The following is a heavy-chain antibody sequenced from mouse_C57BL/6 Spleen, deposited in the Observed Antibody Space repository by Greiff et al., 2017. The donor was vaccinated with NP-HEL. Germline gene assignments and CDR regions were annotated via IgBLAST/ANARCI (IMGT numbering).Heavy chain of an antibody. Sequence: QVQLKESGAELARPGASVKLSCKASGYTFTSYGISWVKQRTGQGLEWIGEIYPRSGNTYYNEKFKGKATLTADKSSSTAYMELRSLTSEDSAVYFGARREVYYGNYVDAMDYWGQGTSVTVSS. V-gene: IGHV1-81*01. CDR2: IYPRSGNT. CDR1: GYTFTSYG. D-gene: IGHD2-1*01. CDR3: ARREVYYGNYVDAMDY. J-gene: IGHJ4*01.